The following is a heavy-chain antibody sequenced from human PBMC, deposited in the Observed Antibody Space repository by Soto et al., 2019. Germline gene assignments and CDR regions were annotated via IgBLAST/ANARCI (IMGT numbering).Heavy chain of an antibody. CDR1: GYAFTTYG. Sequence: QVHLVQSGAEVKKPGASVKVSCQGSGYAFTTYGITWVRQAPGQGLEWMGWISAHNGNTNYAQKLQGRVTVTRDTSTSTAYMELRRLRYDATAVYYCARGRYGDYSGQGALVTVSS. J-gene: IGHJ4*02. V-gene: IGHV1-18*01. CDR2: ISAHNGNT. CDR3: ARGRYGDY. D-gene: IGHD1-1*01.